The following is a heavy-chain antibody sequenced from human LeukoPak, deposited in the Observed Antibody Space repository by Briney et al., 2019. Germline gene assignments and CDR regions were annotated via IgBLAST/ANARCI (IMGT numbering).Heavy chain of an antibody. V-gene: IGHV3-48*02. CDR3: AREPYDFWSGYFPYYYGMDV. Sequence: GGSLRLSCAASGFTFSSYSMNWVRQAPGKGLEWVSYISSSSSTIYYADSVKGRFTTSRDNAKNSLYLQMNSLRDEDTAVYYCAREPYDFWSGYFPYYYGMDVWGQGTTVTVSS. D-gene: IGHD3-3*01. J-gene: IGHJ6*02. CDR1: GFTFSSYS. CDR2: ISSSSSTI.